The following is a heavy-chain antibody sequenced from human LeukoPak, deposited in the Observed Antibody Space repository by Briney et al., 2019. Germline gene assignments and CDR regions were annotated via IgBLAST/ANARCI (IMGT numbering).Heavy chain of an antibody. CDR1: GFTFSSYS. Sequence: GGSLRLSCAASGFTFSSYSMNWVRQAPGKGLEWVSSISSSSSYIYYADSVKGRFTISRDNAKNSLYLQMNSLRAADTAVYYCARGSRNYVWGSYRPPSYRLPNYCYMDAWGKGTTVTVSS. CDR2: ISSSSSYI. V-gene: IGHV3-21*01. D-gene: IGHD3-16*02. J-gene: IGHJ6*03. CDR3: ARGSRNYVWGSYRPPSYRLPNYCYMDA.